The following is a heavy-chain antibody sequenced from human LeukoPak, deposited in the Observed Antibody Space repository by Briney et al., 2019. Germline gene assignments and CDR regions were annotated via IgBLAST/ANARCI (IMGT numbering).Heavy chain of an antibody. CDR1: GFTFKIYS. Sequence: GGSLRLSXAASGFTFKIYSMNWVRQAPGKGLEWVSSISSGSSFKYYADSVKGRFTISRDNAKNSLYLQMSSLRAEDRAVYYCASEYEQPLDYWGQGALVTVSS. D-gene: IGHD2-8*01. CDR3: ASEYEQPLDY. CDR2: ISSGSSFK. J-gene: IGHJ4*02. V-gene: IGHV3-21*01.